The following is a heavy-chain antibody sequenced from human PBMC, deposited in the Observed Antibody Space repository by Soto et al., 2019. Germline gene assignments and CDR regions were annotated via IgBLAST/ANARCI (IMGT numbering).Heavy chain of an antibody. CDR1: VDSVSSYSAT. D-gene: IGHD3-16*01. Sequence: PSQAHSLTYAISVDSVSSYSATWDWNRQSPSRGLEWLGRTYYRSKWYNDYAVSVKSRITINPDTSNNQLSLQLNSVTPDDTAVYYCARLIGNSWLDSWGQGTLVTVSS. CDR2: TYYRSKWYN. CDR3: ARLIGNSWLDS. J-gene: IGHJ5*01. V-gene: IGHV6-1*01.